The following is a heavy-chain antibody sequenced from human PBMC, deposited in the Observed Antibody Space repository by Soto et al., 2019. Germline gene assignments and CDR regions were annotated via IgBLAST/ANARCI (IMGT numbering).Heavy chain of an antibody. D-gene: IGHD3-3*01. CDR1: SGSIRGYY. CDR2: IHYTGNT. Sequence: PSETLSFTCPISSGSIRGYYCSLIRQPPGKGLEWIGYIHYTGNTNYSPSLKSRVTMSVDTSKNQFSLNLNSVSAADTAVYYCATLYYDQYYFDYWAQGTLVTVS. V-gene: IGHV4-59*01. J-gene: IGHJ4*02. CDR3: ATLYYDQYYFDY.